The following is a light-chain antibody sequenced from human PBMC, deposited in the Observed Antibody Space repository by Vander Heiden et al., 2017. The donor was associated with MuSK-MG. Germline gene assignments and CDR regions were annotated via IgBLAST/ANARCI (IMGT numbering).Light chain of an antibody. Sequence: DIVLTQSPPTLSLSPGETPTLSCGASQSVSFFLAWYQQKPGQAPRLLIYDASNRATGIPPRFSGSGSGTDFTLSISRLEPEDYAVYYCQHRSGWPPAVTFGQGTRLEIK. CDR3: QHRSGWPPAVT. J-gene: IGKJ5*01. CDR2: DAS. CDR1: QSVSFF. V-gene: IGKV3-11*01.